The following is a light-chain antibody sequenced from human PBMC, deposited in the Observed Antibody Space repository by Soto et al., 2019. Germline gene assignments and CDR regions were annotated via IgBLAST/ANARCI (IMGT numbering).Light chain of an antibody. V-gene: IGKV1-5*03. J-gene: IGKJ1*01. CDR2: KAY. CDR1: QTISSW. CDR3: KHYNSYSEA. Sequence: DIQMTQSPSTLSGSVGDRVTITCRASQTISSWLAWYQQKPGKAHKLLIYKAYTLKSGVQSRFSGSGSGTKFTLTIASLQPDDFATYYCKHYNSYSEAFGQGTKVDIK.